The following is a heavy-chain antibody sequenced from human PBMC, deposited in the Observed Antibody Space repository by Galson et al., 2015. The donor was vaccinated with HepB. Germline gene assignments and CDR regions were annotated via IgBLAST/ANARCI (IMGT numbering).Heavy chain of an antibody. V-gene: IGHV1-8*01. J-gene: IGHJ6*03. D-gene: IGHD4-11*01. CDR2: VNPNSGKT. CDR3: ARGSLTVTSSFPDYMDV. CDR1: GYTFTSSN. Sequence: SVKVSCKASGYTFTSSNVSWVRQATGQGLEWMGWVNPNSGKTAYAQKFQGRLTMTTNTSISTAYMELSSLRSEDTAVYYCARGSLTVTSSFPDYMDVWGKGTTVTVSS.